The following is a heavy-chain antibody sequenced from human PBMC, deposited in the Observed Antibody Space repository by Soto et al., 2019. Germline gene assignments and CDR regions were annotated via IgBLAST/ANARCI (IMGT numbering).Heavy chain of an antibody. CDR1: GGTFSSYA. J-gene: IGHJ6*02. V-gene: IGHV1-69*01. CDR3: ARRVHLDTAAVAGAPYYYYGMDV. Sequence: QVQLVQSGAEVKKPGSSVKVSCKASGGTFSSYAISWVRQAPGQGLEWMGGIIPIFGTANYEQKFQGRVTITADESTRTAYMELSSLRAGDTAVYYCARRVHLDTAAVAGAPYYYYGMDVWGQGTTVTVSS. D-gene: IGHD5-18*01. CDR2: IIPIFGTA.